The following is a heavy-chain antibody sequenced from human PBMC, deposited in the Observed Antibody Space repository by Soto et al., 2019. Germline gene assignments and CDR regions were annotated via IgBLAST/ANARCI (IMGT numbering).Heavy chain of an antibody. CDR3: ARGDGYYYFDY. D-gene: IGHD3-22*01. Sequence: QVQPVQSGAEVKKPGASVKVSCKASGYTFTSYATHWVRQAPGQRLEWMGWINAGNGNTKYSQKFQGRVTITRDTSASTAYMELSSLRSEDTAAYYCARGDGYYYFDYWGQGTLVTVSS. CDR2: INAGNGNT. V-gene: IGHV1-3*01. CDR1: GYTFTSYA. J-gene: IGHJ4*02.